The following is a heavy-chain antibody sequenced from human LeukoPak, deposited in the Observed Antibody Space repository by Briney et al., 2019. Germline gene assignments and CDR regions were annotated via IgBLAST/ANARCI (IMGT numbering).Heavy chain of an antibody. J-gene: IGHJ4*02. D-gene: IGHD3-3*01. CDR1: GFTFSSYD. Sequence: GGSLRLSCAASGFTFSSYDMHWVRQAAGKGLEWVSAIGTAGDTYYPGSVKGRFTISRENAKNSLYLQMNSLRAGDTAVYYCARGLGPTIFGVVMPDYWGQGTLVTVSS. V-gene: IGHV3-13*01. CDR2: IGTAGDT. CDR3: ARGLGPTIFGVVMPDY.